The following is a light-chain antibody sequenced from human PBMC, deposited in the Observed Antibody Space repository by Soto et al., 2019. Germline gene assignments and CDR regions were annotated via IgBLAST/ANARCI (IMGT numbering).Light chain of an antibody. Sequence: ETVVTHSPATLSVSPCERATLSCTASHYIYSNVAWFQQRPGQAPRLLIYRASTRATGTPARFSGSGSGTEFTLTFTSLQSEDFALYYCQQYHNLWPFGQGTKVDIK. CDR3: QQYHNLWP. J-gene: IGKJ1*01. CDR1: HYIYSN. CDR2: RAS. V-gene: IGKV3-15*01.